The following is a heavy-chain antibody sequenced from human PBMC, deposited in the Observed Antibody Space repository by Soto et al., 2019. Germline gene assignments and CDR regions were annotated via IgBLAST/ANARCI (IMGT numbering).Heavy chain of an antibody. D-gene: IGHD6-25*01. CDR1: GFTFSSHS. CDR2: ISSSSSYK. Sequence: EVQLVESGGGLVKPGGSLRLSCAASGFTFSSHSMNWVRQAPGKGLEWVSSISSSSSYKYYADSVKGRFTISRDNAKNLVYLQMNSLRAEDTAVYYCARLDRGSLDYWGRGTLVTVSS. J-gene: IGHJ4*02. CDR3: ARLDRGSLDY. V-gene: IGHV3-21*01.